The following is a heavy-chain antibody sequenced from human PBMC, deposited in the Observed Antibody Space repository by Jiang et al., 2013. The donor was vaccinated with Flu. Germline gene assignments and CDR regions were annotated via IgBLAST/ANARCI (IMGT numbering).Heavy chain of an antibody. J-gene: IGHJ5*02. D-gene: IGHD1-26*01. CDR1: GGSISSYY. CDR3: ARVGATYWFDP. CDR2: IYYSGST. Sequence: GLVKPSETLSLTCTVSGGSISSYYWSWIRQPPGKGLEWIGYIYYSGSTNYNPSLKSRVTISVDTSKNQFSLKLSSVTAADTAVYYCARVGATYWFDPWGQGTLVTVSS. V-gene: IGHV4-59*01.